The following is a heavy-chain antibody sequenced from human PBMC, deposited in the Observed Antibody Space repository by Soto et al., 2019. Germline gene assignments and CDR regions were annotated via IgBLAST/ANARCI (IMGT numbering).Heavy chain of an antibody. CDR1: GYTFTGYF. CDR3: GREYCSSTSCYWTRYYYYGMDV. D-gene: IGHD2-2*01. Sequence: ASVKVSCKAPGYTFTGYFMPSARQAPGQGPEWMGWISAYNGNTNYAQKLQGRVTTTTDTSTSTAYMELRSLRSDDAAVYYCGREYCSSTSCYWTRYYYYGMDVWGQGITLTVSS. V-gene: IGHV1-18*04. CDR2: ISAYNGNT. J-gene: IGHJ6*02.